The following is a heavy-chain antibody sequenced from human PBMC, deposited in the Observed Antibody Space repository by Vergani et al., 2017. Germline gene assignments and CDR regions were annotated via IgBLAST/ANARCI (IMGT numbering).Heavy chain of an antibody. V-gene: IGHV4-38-2*01. CDR2: VHRNGST. J-gene: IGHJ5*02. CDR3: ARHSTVEWLVKLGWIDP. Sequence: QVDLQESGPGLVKSSETLSLNCAVSGYSVGSGYYWGWIRQPPGRGLEWIGCVHRNGSTYYNPSLKSRVTISVDTSKNQFSLKLSSVTAADTAVYFCARHSTVEWLVKLGWIDPWGQGILVTVSS. CDR1: GYSVGSGYY. D-gene: IGHD6-19*01.